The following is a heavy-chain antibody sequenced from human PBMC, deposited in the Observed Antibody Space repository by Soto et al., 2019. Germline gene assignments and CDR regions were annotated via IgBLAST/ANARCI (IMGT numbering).Heavy chain of an antibody. CDR2: IIPIFGTA. J-gene: IGHJ6*02. CDR1: GGTFSSYA. D-gene: IGHD5-18*01. V-gene: IGHV1-69*13. Sequence: GASVKVSCKASGGTFSSYAISWVRQAPGQGLEWMGGIIPIFGTANYAQKFQGRVTITADESTSTAYMELSSLRSEDTAVYYCAREVINTAMVWGYGMDVWGQGTTVTVSS. CDR3: AREVINTAMVWGYGMDV.